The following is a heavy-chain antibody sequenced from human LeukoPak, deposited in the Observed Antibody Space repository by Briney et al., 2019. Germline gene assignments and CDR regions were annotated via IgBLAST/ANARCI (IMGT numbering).Heavy chain of an antibody. D-gene: IGHD6-13*01. CDR1: GGSISSGGYY. CDR3: ARLIAAAGHVFDY. J-gene: IGHJ4*02. CDR2: IYYSGST. Sequence: PSQTLSLTCTVSGGSISSGGYYWSWIRQHPGKGLEWIGYIYYSGSTYYNPSLKSRVTISVDTSKNQFSLKLSSVTAADTAVYYCARLIAAAGHVFDYWGQGTLVTVSS. V-gene: IGHV4-31*03.